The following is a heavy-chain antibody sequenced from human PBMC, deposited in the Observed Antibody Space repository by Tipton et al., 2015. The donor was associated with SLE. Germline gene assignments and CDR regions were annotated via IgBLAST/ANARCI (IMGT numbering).Heavy chain of an antibody. CDR2: IYYSGRN. D-gene: IGHD3-10*01. CDR3: ARQRLRLLSPLDA. J-gene: IGHJ6*02. Sequence: TLSLTCTVPGASINSFYWSWIRQPPGKGLEWIGYIYYSGRNNYNPSLKTRVTMSVDTSKSQFSLKLTSVTAADTAVYYCARQRLRLLSPLDAWGQGTTVTVS. V-gene: IGHV4-59*08. CDR1: GASINSFY.